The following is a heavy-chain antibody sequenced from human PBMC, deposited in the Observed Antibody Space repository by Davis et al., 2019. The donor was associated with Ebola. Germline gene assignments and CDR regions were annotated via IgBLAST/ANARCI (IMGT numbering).Heavy chain of an antibody. J-gene: IGHJ4*02. Sequence: GESLKISCAASGFTVSSNYMSWVRQAPGKGLEWVSVIYSGGSTYYADSVKGRFTISRDNAKNSLYLQMNSLRAEDTAFYYCAGGGITIFGVELSTEGYWGQGTLVTVSS. D-gene: IGHD3-3*01. V-gene: IGHV3-53*03. CDR1: GFTVSSNY. CDR2: IYSGGST. CDR3: AGGGITIFGVELSTEGY.